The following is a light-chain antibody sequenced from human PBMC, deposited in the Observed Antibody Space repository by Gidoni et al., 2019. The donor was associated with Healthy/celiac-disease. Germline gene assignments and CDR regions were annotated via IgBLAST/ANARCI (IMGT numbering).Light chain of an antibody. CDR3: QQSYSTPPT. CDR1: QSISSY. V-gene: IGKV1-39*01. J-gene: IGKJ1*01. Sequence: DIKMTQSPSSLSASVGDRVTLTCRASQSISSYLNWYQQKPGKAPTLLIYAASSLQSGVPSRFRGRGSGTAFTLTISSLQPEDFATYYCQQSYSTPPTFGQGTKVEIK. CDR2: AAS.